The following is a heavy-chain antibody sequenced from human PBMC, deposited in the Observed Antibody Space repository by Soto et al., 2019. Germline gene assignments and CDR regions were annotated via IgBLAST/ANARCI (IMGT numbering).Heavy chain of an antibody. J-gene: IGHJ6*03. D-gene: IGHD3-10*01. CDR1: GFAFDDYA. V-gene: IGHV3-9*01. CDR2: ISWNSDNI. CDR3: AKDAVRGVSYYYYMDV. Sequence: GGSLRLSCAASGFAFDDYAMHWVRQAPGKGLEWVSGISWNSDNIAYADSVKGRFTISRDNAKKSLYLQMHSLRAEDTALYYCAKDAVRGVSYYYYMDVWGKGTTVTVSS.